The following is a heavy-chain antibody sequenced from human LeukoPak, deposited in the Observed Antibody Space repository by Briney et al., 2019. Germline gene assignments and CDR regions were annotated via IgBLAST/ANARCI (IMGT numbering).Heavy chain of an antibody. Sequence: PSETLSLTCAVYGGSFSGYYWSWIRQPPGKGLEWIGEINHSGSTNYNPSLKSRVTISVDTSKNQFSLKLSSVTAADTAVYYCVRASHYYGSGSSYFDYWGQGTLVTVSS. V-gene: IGHV4-34*01. J-gene: IGHJ4*02. CDR3: VRASHYYGSGSSYFDY. D-gene: IGHD3-10*01. CDR1: GGSFSGYY. CDR2: INHSGST.